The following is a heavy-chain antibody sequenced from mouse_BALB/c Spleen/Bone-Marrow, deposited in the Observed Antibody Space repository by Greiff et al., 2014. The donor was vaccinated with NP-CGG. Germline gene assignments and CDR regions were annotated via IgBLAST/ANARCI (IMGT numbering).Heavy chain of an antibody. J-gene: IGHJ2*01. CDR2: IWAGGST. Sequence: QVQLKEAGPGLGAPSQNLSITFPVSGVSFTSYGLHWVRQPPGKGLEVLGVIWAGGSTNYNSALMSRLSISKDNSKSQVFLKMNSLQTDDTAMYYCARDYYGSQYYFDYWGQGTTLTVSS. CDR3: ARDYYGSQYYFDY. D-gene: IGHD1-1*01. V-gene: IGHV2-9*02. CDR1: GVSFTSYG.